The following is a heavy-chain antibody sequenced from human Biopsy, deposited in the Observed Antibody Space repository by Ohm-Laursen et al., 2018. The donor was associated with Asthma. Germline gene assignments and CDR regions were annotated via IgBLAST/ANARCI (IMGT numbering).Heavy chain of an antibody. D-gene: IGHD3-3*01. CDR2: GGSYYDGGLK. CDR1: GFTVSRDH. Sequence: SLRLSCAALGFTVSRDHMFWVRQAPGKGLEWVAVGGSYYDGGLKYYADSVNGRFTVSRDDSKNTLYLQMNSLRPDDTAVYYCARDVMEWYLPAFDFWGQGTLVTVSS. CDR3: ARDVMEWYLPAFDF. V-gene: IGHV3-30-3*01. J-gene: IGHJ4*02.